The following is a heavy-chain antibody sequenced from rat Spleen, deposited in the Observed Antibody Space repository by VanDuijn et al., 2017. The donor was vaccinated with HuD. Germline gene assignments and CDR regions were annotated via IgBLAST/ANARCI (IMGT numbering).Heavy chain of an antibody. J-gene: IGHJ3*01. D-gene: IGHD4-3*01. Sequence: EVQLVESGGGLVQPGRSLKLSCAASGFTFINYGMAWVRQAPKKGLEWVATITSGGSNTYYPDSVKGRFTISRDNAKNTLYLQMDSLRSEDTATYYCARPRHNSGYTWFAYWGQGTLVTVSS. CDR1: GFTFINYG. V-gene: IGHV5S13*01. CDR3: ARPRHNSGYTWFAY. CDR2: ITSGGSNT.